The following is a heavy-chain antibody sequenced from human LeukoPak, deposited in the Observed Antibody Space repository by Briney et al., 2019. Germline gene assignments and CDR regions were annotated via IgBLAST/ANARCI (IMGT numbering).Heavy chain of an antibody. Sequence: GGSLRLSCAASGFTFSNYDMSWVRQAPGKGLESVSAISGSGGSTYYADSVKGRFTISRDNSKNTLYLQMNSLRAEDTAVYYCAKATEGIVGATTPFDYWGQGTLVTVSS. CDR1: GFTFSNYD. J-gene: IGHJ4*02. D-gene: IGHD1-26*01. CDR2: ISGSGGST. CDR3: AKATEGIVGATTPFDY. V-gene: IGHV3-23*01.